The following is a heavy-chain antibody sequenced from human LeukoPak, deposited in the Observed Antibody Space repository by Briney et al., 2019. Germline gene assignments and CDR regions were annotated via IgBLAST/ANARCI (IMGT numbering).Heavy chain of an antibody. CDR1: GGSISSSSYY. CDR3: ARQRRRDGYNYVDY. J-gene: IGHJ4*02. V-gene: IGHV4-39*01. D-gene: IGHD5-24*01. Sequence: PTETLSLTCTVSGGSISSSSYYWGWIRQPPGKGLEWIGSIYYSGSTYYNPSLKSRVTISVDTSKNQFSLKLSSVTAADTAVYYCARQRRRDGYNYVDYWGQGTLVTVSS. CDR2: IYYSGST.